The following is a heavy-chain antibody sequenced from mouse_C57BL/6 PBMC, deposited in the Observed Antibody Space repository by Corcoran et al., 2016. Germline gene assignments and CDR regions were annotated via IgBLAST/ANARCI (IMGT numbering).Heavy chain of an antibody. Sequence: VQLQQSGPELVKPGASVKLPCNASGYTFTDYYINWVKQSNGKSLEWIGDINPNNGGTSYNQKFKGKATLTVDKSSSTAYMELLSLTSEDSAVYYCARRITTVDYWGQGTTLTVSS. V-gene: IGHV1-26*01. CDR3: ARRITTVDY. CDR2: INPNNGGT. CDR1: GYTFTDYY. D-gene: IGHD1-1*01. J-gene: IGHJ2*01.